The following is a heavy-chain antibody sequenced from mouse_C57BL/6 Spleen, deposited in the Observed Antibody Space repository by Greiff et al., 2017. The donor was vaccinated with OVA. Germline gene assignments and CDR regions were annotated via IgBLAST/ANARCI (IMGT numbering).Heavy chain of an antibody. CDR3: ARREGSTLGFAY. V-gene: IGHV1-72*01. J-gene: IGHJ3*01. Sequence: QVQLKQPGAELVKPGASVKLSCKASGYTFTSYWMHWVKQRPGRGLEWIGRIDPNSGGTKYNEKFKSKATLTVDKPSSTAYMQLSSLTSEDSAVYYCARREGSTLGFAYWGQGTLVTVSA. CDR1: GYTFTSYW. CDR2: IDPNSGGT. D-gene: IGHD2-1*01.